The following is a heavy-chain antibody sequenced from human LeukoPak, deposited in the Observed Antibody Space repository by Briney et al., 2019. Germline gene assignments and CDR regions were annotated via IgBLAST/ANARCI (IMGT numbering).Heavy chain of an antibody. CDR2: IYPGDSDT. V-gene: IGHV5-51*01. D-gene: IGHD3-3*01. CDR1: GYTFSSYW. CDR3: ARQNDFRLDY. Sequence: GESLRISCEGAGYTFSSYWIGWVRPMPGKGLEWMGIIYPGDSDTRYSPSLQGQVTISVDTSIGTAYLQRSSLKASATAIYYCARQNDFRLDYWGQGTLVTVFS. J-gene: IGHJ4*02.